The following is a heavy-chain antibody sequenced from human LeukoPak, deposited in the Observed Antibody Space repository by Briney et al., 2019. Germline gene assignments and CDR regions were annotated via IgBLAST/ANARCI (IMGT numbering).Heavy chain of an antibody. V-gene: IGHV3-30-3*01. Sequence: PGGSLRLSCAASGFTFSSYAMHWVHQAPGKGLEWVAVISYDGSNKYYADSVKGRFTISRDNSKNTLYLQMNSLRAEDTAVYYCTSWGDTTAEYFQRWGQGTLVTVSS. D-gene: IGHD2-21*02. CDR2: ISYDGSNK. CDR1: GFTFSSYA. CDR3: TSWGDTTAEYFQR. J-gene: IGHJ1*01.